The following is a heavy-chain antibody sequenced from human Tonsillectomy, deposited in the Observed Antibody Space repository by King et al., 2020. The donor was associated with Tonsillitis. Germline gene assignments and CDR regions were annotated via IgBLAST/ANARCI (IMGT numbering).Heavy chain of an antibody. CDR2: IDPSGGSA. J-gene: IGHJ4*02. Sequence: QLVQSGAEVREPGASVKVSCKASGYTFTTYYMHWVRQAPGQGLEWMGIIDPSGGSASYPQRFQGRVTMTRDTSTSKVYMELSSLRSDDTAVYYCARDGSGSYYVGGDCWGQGTLVTVSS. CDR1: GYTFTTYY. CDR3: ARDGSGSYYVGGDC. V-gene: IGHV1-46*01. D-gene: IGHD3-10*01.